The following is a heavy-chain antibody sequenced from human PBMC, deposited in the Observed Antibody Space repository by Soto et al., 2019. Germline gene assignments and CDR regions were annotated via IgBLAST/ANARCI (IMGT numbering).Heavy chain of an antibody. V-gene: IGHV1-18*01. D-gene: IGHD4-17*01. CDR2: ISAYNGNT. J-gene: IGHJ3*02. CDR1: GYTFTSYG. CDR3: AKITTVTTLGAFDI. Sequence: ASVKVSCKASGYTFTSYGISWVRQAPGQGLEWMGWISAYNGNTNYAQKLQGRVTMTTDTSTGTAYMELRSLRSDDTAVYYCAKITTVTTLGAFDIWGQGTMVTVSS.